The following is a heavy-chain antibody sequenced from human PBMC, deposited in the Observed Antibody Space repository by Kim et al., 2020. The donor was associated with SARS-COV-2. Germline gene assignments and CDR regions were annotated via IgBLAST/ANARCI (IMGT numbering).Heavy chain of an antibody. CDR3: ARLKAAVAGTGFDY. J-gene: IGHJ4*02. Sequence: PSLTSRVTMSVDTSKKQFSLKLSSLTAADTAVYYCARLKAAVAGTGFDYWGQGTLVTVSS. D-gene: IGHD6-19*01. V-gene: IGHV4-39*01.